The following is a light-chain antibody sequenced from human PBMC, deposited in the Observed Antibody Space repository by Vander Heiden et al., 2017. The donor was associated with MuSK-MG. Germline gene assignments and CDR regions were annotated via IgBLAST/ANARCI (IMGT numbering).Light chain of an antibody. Sequence: DIVMTQSPLSLPVTPGEPAPISCRSSQSLLHSNGYNYLDWYLQKPGQSPQPLIYLGSNRASGVPDRFSGSGSGTDFTLKISRVEAEDVGVYYCMQALQTPLTFGPGTKVDIK. J-gene: IGKJ3*01. CDR3: MQALQTPLT. CDR1: QSLLHSNGYNY. CDR2: LGS. V-gene: IGKV2-28*01.